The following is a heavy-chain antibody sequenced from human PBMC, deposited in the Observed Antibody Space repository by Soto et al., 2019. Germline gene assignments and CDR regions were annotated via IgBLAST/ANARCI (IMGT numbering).Heavy chain of an antibody. V-gene: IGHV4-59*08. D-gene: IGHD2-15*01. CDR3: ARLLFTPSYYYYYMDV. J-gene: IGHJ6*03. CDR1: GGSISSYY. CDR2: IYYSGST. Sequence: SETLSLTCTVSGGSISSYYWSWIRQPPGKGLEWIGYIYYSGSTNYNPSLKSRVTISVDTSKNQFSLNLSSVTAADTAVYYCARLLFTPSYYYYYMDVWGKGTTVTVSS.